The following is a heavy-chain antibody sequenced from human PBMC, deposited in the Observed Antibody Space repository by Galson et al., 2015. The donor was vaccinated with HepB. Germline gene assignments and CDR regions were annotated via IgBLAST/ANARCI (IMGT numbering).Heavy chain of an antibody. J-gene: IGHJ4*02. Sequence: SLRLSCAASGFTFSSYAMHWVRQAPGKGLEWVAVISYDGSNKYYADSVKGRFTISRDNSKNTLYLQMNSLRAEDTAVYYCARPPYDILTGFFDYWGQGTLVTVSS. CDR2: ISYDGSNK. CDR3: ARPPYDILTGFFDY. D-gene: IGHD3-9*01. CDR1: GFTFSSYA. V-gene: IGHV3-30*04.